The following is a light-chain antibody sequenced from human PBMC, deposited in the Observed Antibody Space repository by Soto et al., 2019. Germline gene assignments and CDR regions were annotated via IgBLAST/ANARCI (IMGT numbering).Light chain of an antibody. CDR3: SSYVTSSLVL. V-gene: IGLV2-14*01. CDR2: DVT. CDR1: TDVPASNS. Sequence: QSALTQPASVSGSRGQSITVSCTGTTDVPASNSVSWYQQHPGKAPILIIYDVTKRPSGASSRFSGSKSDNTASLTISGLQVEDEADYYCSSYVTSSLVLFGGGTKVTDL. J-gene: IGLJ2*01.